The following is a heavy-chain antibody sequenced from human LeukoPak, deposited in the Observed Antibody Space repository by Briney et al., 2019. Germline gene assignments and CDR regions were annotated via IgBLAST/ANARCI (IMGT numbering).Heavy chain of an antibody. D-gene: IGHD6-19*01. Sequence: PGGSLRLSCAASGFTFSTYAMHWVRQAPGKGLEWVALISYDGSNKNYADSVKGRFTISRDNAKNSLYLQMNSLRAEDTAVYYCARPFVYSSGWYPYWGQGTLVTVSS. V-gene: IGHV3-30*04. CDR3: ARPFVYSSGWYPY. CDR2: ISYDGSNK. J-gene: IGHJ4*02. CDR1: GFTFSTYA.